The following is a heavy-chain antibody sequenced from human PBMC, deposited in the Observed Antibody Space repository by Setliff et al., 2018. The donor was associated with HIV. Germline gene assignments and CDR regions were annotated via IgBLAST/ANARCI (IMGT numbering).Heavy chain of an antibody. V-gene: IGHV4-38-2*02. J-gene: IGHJ5*02. CDR2: IYHSGNT. CDR1: GDSISSDFY. CDR3: ARILVAAAGTGFDP. Sequence: LSLTCTVSGDSISSDFYWGWIRQPPGKGLEWIGSIYHSGNTYYMPSLQSRVVISIDKSKNKFSLKVSSVTAADTAVYYCARILVAAAGTGFDPWGQGILVTVS. D-gene: IGHD6-13*01.